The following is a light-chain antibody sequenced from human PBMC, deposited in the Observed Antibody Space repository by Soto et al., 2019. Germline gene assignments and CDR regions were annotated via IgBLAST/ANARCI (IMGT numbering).Light chain of an antibody. Sequence: QSALTQPASVSGSPGQSITISCTGTSSYVGGYNYVSWYQQHPGKAPKLMIYDVSNRPSGVSNRFSGSKSGNTASLTISGLQAEDEAHYYCSSYTSSSTYVFGTGTKVTVL. CDR3: SSYTSSSTYV. V-gene: IGLV2-14*01. CDR1: SSYVGGYNY. J-gene: IGLJ1*01. CDR2: DVS.